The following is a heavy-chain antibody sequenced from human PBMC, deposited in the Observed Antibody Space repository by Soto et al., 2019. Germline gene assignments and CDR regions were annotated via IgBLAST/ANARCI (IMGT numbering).Heavy chain of an antibody. J-gene: IGHJ5*02. Sequence: EVQLLESGGGLVQPGGSLRLSCAASGFTFSSYAMSWVRQAPGKGLEWVSAISGSGGSTYYADSVKGRVTISRDNSKNTLYLQMNSLRAEDTAVYYCAKDQVGTTQKYNWFDPWGQGTLVTVSS. CDR3: AKDQVGTTQKYNWFDP. V-gene: IGHV3-23*01. CDR1: GFTFSSYA. CDR2: ISGSGGST. D-gene: IGHD1-1*01.